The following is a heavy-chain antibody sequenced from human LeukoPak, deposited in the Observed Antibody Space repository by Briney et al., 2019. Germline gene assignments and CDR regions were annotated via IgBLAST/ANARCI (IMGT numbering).Heavy chain of an antibody. CDR3: AKVDYYGSGSHYYYYGMDV. CDR2: ISGSGGST. D-gene: IGHD3-10*01. J-gene: IGHJ6*02. CDR1: GFTFSSYA. V-gene: IGHV3-23*01. Sequence: GGSLRLSCAASGFTFSSYAMSWVRQAPGKGLEWVSAISGSGGSTYYADSVKGRFTISRDNSKNTLYLQMNSLRAEDTAVYYCAKVDYYGSGSHYYYYGMDVWGQGTTVTVS.